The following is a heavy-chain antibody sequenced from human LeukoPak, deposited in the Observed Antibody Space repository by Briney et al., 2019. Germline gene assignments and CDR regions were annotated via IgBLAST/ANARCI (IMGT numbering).Heavy chain of an antibody. CDR2: IYYSGST. CDR1: GGSISSYY. J-gene: IGHJ3*02. D-gene: IGHD3-3*01. CDR3: ARGIFGVIINAFDI. V-gene: IGHV4-59*01. Sequence: SETLSLTCTVSGGSISSYYWSWIRQPPGKGLEWIGYIYYSGSTNYNPSLRSRVIMSVDTSKNQFSLKLSSVTAADTAVYYCARGIFGVIINAFDIWGQGTMVTVSS.